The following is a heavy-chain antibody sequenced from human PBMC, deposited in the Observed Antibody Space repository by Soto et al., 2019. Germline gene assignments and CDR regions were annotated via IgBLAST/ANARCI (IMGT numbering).Heavy chain of an antibody. J-gene: IGHJ4*02. D-gene: IGHD6-6*01. CDR1: GYTFTSYD. V-gene: IGHV1-8*01. Sequence: QVQLVQSGAEVKKPGASVKVSCKASGYTFTSYDINWVRQATGQGLEWMGWMNPKGGNTGYAQKFQGRVTMTRNTSISTAYMELSSLRSEDTAVYYCARTLSIAASGDYWGQGTLVTVSS. CDR2: MNPKGGNT. CDR3: ARTLSIAASGDY.